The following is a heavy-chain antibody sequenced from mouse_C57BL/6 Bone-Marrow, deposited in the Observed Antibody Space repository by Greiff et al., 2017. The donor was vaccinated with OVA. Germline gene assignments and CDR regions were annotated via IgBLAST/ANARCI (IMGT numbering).Heavy chain of an antibody. Sequence: QVQLKESGAELARPGASVKLSCKASGYTFTSSGISWVKQRTGQGLEWIGEIYPRRGNTYYNEKFKGKATLTADKSSSTAYMELRSLTAEDSAVDFCARDYCNSRAMDYWGQGTSVTVSS. CDR3: ARDYCNSRAMDY. CDR1: GYTFTSSG. J-gene: IGHJ4*01. V-gene: IGHV1-81*01. CDR2: IYPRRGNT. D-gene: IGHD2-1*01.